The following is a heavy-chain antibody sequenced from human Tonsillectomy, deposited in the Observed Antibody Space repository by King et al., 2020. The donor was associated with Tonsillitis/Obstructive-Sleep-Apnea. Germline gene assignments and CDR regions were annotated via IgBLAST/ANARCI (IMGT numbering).Heavy chain of an antibody. V-gene: IGHV4-39*01. D-gene: IGHD3-3*01. Sequence: QLVESGPGLVKPSETLSLTCTVSGGSISSSSYYWGWIRQPPGKGLEWIGSIYYSGSTYYNPSLKSRVTISVDTSKNQFSLKLSSVTAADTAVYYCARPLYYDFWSGYYTIGAFDIWGQGTMVTVSS. J-gene: IGHJ3*02. CDR3: ARPLYYDFWSGYYTIGAFDI. CDR1: GGSISSSSYY. CDR2: IYYSGST.